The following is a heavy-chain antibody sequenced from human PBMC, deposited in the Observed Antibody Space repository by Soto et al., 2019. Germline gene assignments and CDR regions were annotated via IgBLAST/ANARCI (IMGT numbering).Heavy chain of an antibody. CDR3: ARDPVRIAAAGTWFDP. D-gene: IGHD6-13*01. V-gene: IGHV3-21*01. Sequence: TGGSLRLSCAASGFTFSSYSMNWVRQAPGKGLEWVSSISSSSSYIYYADSVKGRFTISRDNAKNSLYLQMNSLRAEDTAVYYCARDPVRIAAAGTWFDPWGQGTLVTVSS. CDR1: GFTFSSYS. CDR2: ISSSSSYI. J-gene: IGHJ5*02.